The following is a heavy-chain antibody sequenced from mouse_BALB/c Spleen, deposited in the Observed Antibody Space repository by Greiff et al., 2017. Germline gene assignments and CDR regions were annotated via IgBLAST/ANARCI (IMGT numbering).Heavy chain of an antibody. D-gene: IGHD2-14*01. CDR2: INPYNDGT. CDR1: GYTFTSYV. V-gene: IGHV1-14*01. CDR3: ARDRRYDPYYFDY. J-gene: IGHJ2*01. Sequence: EVQLQQSGPELVKPGASVKMSCKASGYTFTSYVMHWVKQKPGQGLEWIGYINPYNDGTKYNEKFKGKATLTSDKSSSTAYMELSSLTSEDSAVYYCARDRRYDPYYFDYWGQGTTLTVSS.